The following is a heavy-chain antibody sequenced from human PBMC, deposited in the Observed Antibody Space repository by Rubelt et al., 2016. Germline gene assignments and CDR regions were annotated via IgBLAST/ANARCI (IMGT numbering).Heavy chain of an antibody. Sequence: MGRIIPILGIANYAQKFQGRVTITADKSTSTAYMELSSLRSEDTAVYYCARGMEEMAGWGQGTLVTVSS. CDR2: IIPILGIA. CDR3: ARGMEEMAG. V-gene: IGHV1-69*04. D-gene: IGHD5-24*01. J-gene: IGHJ4*02.